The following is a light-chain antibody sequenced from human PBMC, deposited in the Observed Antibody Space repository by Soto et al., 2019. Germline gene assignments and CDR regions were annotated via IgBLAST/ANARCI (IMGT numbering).Light chain of an antibody. CDR2: TIS. J-gene: IGKJ1*01. Sequence: DIVMTQTPLSLPVTPGEPASISCRSIQSLLDSDYGNTYLDWYLQKPGQSPQLLIYTISYRASGVPDRFTGTGSGTDFTLKISRVEAEDVGVYYCMQRKEFPWTFGQGTKVDIK. CDR3: MQRKEFPWT. V-gene: IGKV2-40*01. CDR1: QSLLDSDYGNTY.